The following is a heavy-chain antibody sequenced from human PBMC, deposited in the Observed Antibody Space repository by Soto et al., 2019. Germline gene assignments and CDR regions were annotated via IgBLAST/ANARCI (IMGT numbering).Heavy chain of an antibody. CDR1: GGSFSGYY. CDR3: ARGQKQLALKVLGRRDWFDP. Sequence: SETLSLTCAVYGGSFSGYYWSWIRQPPGKGLEWIGEINHSGSTNYNPSLKSRVTISVDTSKNQFSLKLSSVTAADTAVYYCARGQKQLALKVLGRRDWFDPWGQGTLVTVSS. D-gene: IGHD6-6*01. V-gene: IGHV4-34*01. J-gene: IGHJ5*02. CDR2: INHSGST.